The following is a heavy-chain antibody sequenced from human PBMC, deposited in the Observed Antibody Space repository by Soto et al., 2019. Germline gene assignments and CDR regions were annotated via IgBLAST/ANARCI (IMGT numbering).Heavy chain of an antibody. CDR1: GYTLTDLS. V-gene: IGHV1-24*01. CDR3: ATWIQLWPGNDAFDI. J-gene: IGHJ3*02. CDR2: FDPEDGET. D-gene: IGHD5-18*01. Sequence: VASVTVSCQVSGYTLTDLSMHWVRQAPGKGLEWMGGFDPEDGETIYAQKFQGRVTMTEDTSTDTAYMELSSLRSEDTAVYYCATWIQLWPGNDAFDIWGQGTMVTVSS.